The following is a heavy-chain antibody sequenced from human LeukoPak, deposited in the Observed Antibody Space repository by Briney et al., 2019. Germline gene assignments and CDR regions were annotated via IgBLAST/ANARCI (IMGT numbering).Heavy chain of an antibody. D-gene: IGHD1-1*01. V-gene: IGHV3-48*01. CDR1: GFNLKTYS. J-gene: IGHJ6*03. CDR3: AREGWVLVTTDYYYYMDV. CDR2: ITSDSAFM. Sequence: SGGSLKLSCAASGFNLKTYSINWVRQAPGKGLEWISYITSDSAFMYYADSVKGRFTISRDNAKNSLDLQMNSLRAEDTAVYYCAREGWVLVTTDYYYYMDVWGKGTTVTVSS.